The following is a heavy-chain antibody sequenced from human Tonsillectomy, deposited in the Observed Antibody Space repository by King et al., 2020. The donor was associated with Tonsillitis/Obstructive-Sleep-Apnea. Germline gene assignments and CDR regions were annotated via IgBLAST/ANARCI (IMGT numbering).Heavy chain of an antibody. CDR3: ARDPSITIFARGGYCYYYMDV. V-gene: IGHV3-33*01. J-gene: IGHJ6*03. CDR2: IWYDGSNK. CDR1: GFTFSSYG. Sequence: VQLVESGGGVVQPGRSLRLSCAASGFTFSSYGMHWVRQAPGKGLEWVAVIWYDGSNKYYADSVKGRFTISRDNSKNTLYLQMNSLRAEDTAVYYCARDPSITIFARGGYCYYYMDVWGKGTTVTVSS. D-gene: IGHD3-3*01.